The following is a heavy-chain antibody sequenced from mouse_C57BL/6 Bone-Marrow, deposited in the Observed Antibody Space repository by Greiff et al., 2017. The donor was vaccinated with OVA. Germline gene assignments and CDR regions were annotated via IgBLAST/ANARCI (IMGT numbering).Heavy chain of an antibody. V-gene: IGHV1-64*01. CDR1: GYTFTSYW. J-gene: IGHJ2*01. CDR2: IHPNSGST. D-gene: IGHD2-4*01. CDR3: ARWNYDYDKWYYFDY. Sequence: VQLQQPGAELVKPGASVKLSCKASGYTFTSYWMHWVKQRPGQGLEWIGMIHPNSGSTNYNEKFKSKATLTVDKSSSTAYMQLSSLTSEDSAVYYCARWNYDYDKWYYFDYWGQGTTLTVSS.